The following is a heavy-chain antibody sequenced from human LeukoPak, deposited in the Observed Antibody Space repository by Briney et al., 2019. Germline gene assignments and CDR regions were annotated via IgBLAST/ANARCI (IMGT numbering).Heavy chain of an antibody. J-gene: IGHJ3*02. V-gene: IGHV3-21*01. CDR3: ARANYYDSSGYDAFDI. CDR1: GFTFSSYS. CDR2: ISSSSSYI. Sequence: GGSLRLSCAASGFTFSSYSMNWVRQAPGKGLERVSSISSSSSYIYYADSVKGRFTISRDNAKNSLYLQMNSLRAEDTAVYYCARANYYDSSGYDAFDIWGQGAMVTVSS. D-gene: IGHD3-22*01.